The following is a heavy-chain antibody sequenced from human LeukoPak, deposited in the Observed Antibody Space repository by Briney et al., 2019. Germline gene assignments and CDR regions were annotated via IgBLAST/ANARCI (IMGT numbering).Heavy chain of an antibody. CDR1: GFTFSSHA. CDR3: AKAGSSWQSKGYYFDY. V-gene: IGHV3-23*01. Sequence: GGSLRLSCEVSGFTFSSHAMGWVRQAPGKGLEWVSAISGSGGSTYYADSVKGRFTISRDNSKNTLYLQMNSLRAEDTAVYYCAKAGSSWQSKGYYFDYWGQGTLVTVSS. D-gene: IGHD6-13*01. CDR2: ISGSGGST. J-gene: IGHJ4*02.